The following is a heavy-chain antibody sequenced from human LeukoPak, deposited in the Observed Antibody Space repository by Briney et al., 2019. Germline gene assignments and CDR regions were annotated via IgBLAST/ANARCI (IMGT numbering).Heavy chain of an antibody. V-gene: IGHV4-38-2*02. CDR2: IYHSGST. CDR1: GYSISSGYY. CDR3: ASPSSSAHTFDY. Sequence: SETLSLTCTVSGYSISSGYYWGWIRQPPGKGLDWVGSIYHSGSTYYNPSLMSRVTISVDPSKNQFSLKLSSVTAADTAVYYCASPSSSAHTFDYWDQGTLVTVSS. D-gene: IGHD6-6*01. J-gene: IGHJ4*02.